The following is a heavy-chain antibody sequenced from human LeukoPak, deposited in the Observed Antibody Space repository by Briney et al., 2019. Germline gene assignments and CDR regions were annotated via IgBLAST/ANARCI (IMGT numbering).Heavy chain of an antibody. CDR3: ARTGVGGGYRFDY. CDR2: ISGSGGST. CDR1: GFSFSNYA. D-gene: IGHD1-26*01. Sequence: GGSLRLSCAASGFSFSNYAMTWVRQAPGKGLEWVSGISGSGGSTYYADSVRGRFAISRDNSKNTFDVQMNSLRAEDTAIYYCARTGVGGGYRFDYWGQGTLVTVSS. V-gene: IGHV3-23*01. J-gene: IGHJ4*02.